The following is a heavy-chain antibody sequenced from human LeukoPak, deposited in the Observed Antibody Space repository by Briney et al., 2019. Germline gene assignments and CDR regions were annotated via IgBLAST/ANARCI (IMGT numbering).Heavy chain of an antibody. D-gene: IGHD3/OR15-3a*01. CDR3: ARGGRGASNWTPYNWFDP. V-gene: IGHV3-33*02. CDR2: VWYDGTIK. CDR1: GFNFTTYG. Sequence: PGGSLRLSCAASGFNFTTYGMHWVRQAPGKGLEWVALVWYDGTIKYYADSAKGRFTISRDNSKNTLFLQMSSLRAEDTALYYCARGGRGASNWTPYNWFDPWGQGTLVTVSS. J-gene: IGHJ5*02.